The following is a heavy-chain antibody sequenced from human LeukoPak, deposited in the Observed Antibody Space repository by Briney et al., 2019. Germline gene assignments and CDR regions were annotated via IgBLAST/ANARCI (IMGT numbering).Heavy chain of an antibody. CDR3: ARDTESQLWPPSYFDY. V-gene: IGHV3-30-3*01. Sequence: PGGSLRLSCAASGFTFSSYAMHWVRQAPGKGLEWVAVISYDGSNKYYADSVKGRFTISRDNSKNTLYLQMNSLRAEDTAVYYCARDTESQLWPPSYFDYWGQGTLVAVSS. J-gene: IGHJ4*02. CDR1: GFTFSSYA. CDR2: ISYDGSNK. D-gene: IGHD5-18*01.